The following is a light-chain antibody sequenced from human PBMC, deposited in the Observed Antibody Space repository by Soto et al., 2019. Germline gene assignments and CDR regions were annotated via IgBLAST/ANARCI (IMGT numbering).Light chain of an antibody. CDR2: GNT. CDR1: SSNIGAGYD. CDR3: QSYDSSLSGYV. J-gene: IGLJ1*01. V-gene: IGLV1-40*01. Sequence: QSVLTQPPSVSGAPGQRVTISCTGSSSNIGAGYDVHWYQQLPGTAPKVLIYGNTNRPSGVPDRFSGSKSGTSASLAITGLQAEDEADYHCQSYDSSLSGYVFGTGTKLTVL.